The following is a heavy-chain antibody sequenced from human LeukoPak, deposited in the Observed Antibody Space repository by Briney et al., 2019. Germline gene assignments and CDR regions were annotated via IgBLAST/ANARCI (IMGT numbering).Heavy chain of an antibody. J-gene: IGHJ4*02. CDR3: ARGGTMIVVVPYPLPFDY. V-gene: IGHV1-18*01. D-gene: IGHD3-22*01. CDR2: ITAYNGNT. Sequence: ASLKGSCKASRYTPTRYGLSCVRQAPGHRLERMGWITAYNGNTNHAPKRQCRVTMATDTSTSTAYMELRSLRSDDTAVYYCARGGTMIVVVPYPLPFDYWGQGTLVTVSS. CDR1: RYTPTRYG.